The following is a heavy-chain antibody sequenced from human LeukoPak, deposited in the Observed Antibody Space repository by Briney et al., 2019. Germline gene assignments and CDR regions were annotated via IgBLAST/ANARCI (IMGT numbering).Heavy chain of an antibody. J-gene: IGHJ4*02. Sequence: GGSLRLSCTASGFTFSSYAMHWVRQAPGKGLEYVSAISSNGGSTYYADSVKGRFTISRDNSKNTLYLQMSSLRAEDTAVYYCVKGGFDWLSYITPSGGFDYWGQGTLVTVSS. CDR1: GFTFSSYA. CDR3: VKGGFDWLSYITPSGGFDY. D-gene: IGHD3-9*01. CDR2: ISSNGGST. V-gene: IGHV3-64D*06.